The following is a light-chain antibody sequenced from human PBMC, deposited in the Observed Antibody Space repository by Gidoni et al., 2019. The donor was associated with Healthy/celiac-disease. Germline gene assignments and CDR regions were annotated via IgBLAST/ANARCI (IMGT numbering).Light chain of an antibody. CDR1: SGISRY. CDR2: AAS. CDR3: QQYYSFPPT. V-gene: IGKV1D-8*01. Sequence: VLWVTPSPSLLSASTGDRVTIRCRISSGISRYLAWYQQKPGKAPELLIYAASTVQSGVPSRFSGSGAGKDSTITISCLQSEDVATYYCQQYYSFPPTFGPGTKVDIK. J-gene: IGKJ3*01.